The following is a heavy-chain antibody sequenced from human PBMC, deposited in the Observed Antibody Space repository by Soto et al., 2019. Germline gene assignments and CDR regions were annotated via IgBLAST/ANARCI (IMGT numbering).Heavy chain of an antibody. CDR1: GYTFTSYD. Sequence: ASVKVCCKASGYTFTSYDINWVRQATGQGLEWMGWMNPNSGNTGYAQKFQGRVTMTRNTSISTAYMELSSLRSEDTAVYYCARSRYSSSWYRETRNNWFDPWGQGTLVTVSS. D-gene: IGHD6-13*01. V-gene: IGHV1-8*01. CDR2: MNPNSGNT. J-gene: IGHJ5*02. CDR3: ARSRYSSSWYRETRNNWFDP.